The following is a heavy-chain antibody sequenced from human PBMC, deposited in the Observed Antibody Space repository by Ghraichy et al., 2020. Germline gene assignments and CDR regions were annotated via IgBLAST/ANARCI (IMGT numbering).Heavy chain of an antibody. Sequence: GGSLRLSCAASGFTFSSYAMSWVRQAPGKGLEWVAAISGSGGSTYYADSVKGRFTISRDNSKNTLYLQMNSLRAEDTAVYYCASPGSIAAAGTGINWFDPWGEGTVVTAS. CDR2: ISGSGGST. V-gene: IGHV3-23*01. CDR3: ASPGSIAAAGTGINWFDP. J-gene: IGHJ5*02. D-gene: IGHD6-13*01. CDR1: GFTFSSYA.